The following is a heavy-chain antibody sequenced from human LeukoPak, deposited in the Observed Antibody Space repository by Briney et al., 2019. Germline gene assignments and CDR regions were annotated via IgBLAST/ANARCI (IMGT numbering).Heavy chain of an antibody. Sequence: ASVKVSCKASGYTFTSYDINWVRQATGQGLEWMGWMNPNRGNTGYAQKFQGRVTMTRNTSISTAYMELSSLRSEDTAVYYCARGRLYCSGGSCYYMDVWGKGTTVTVSS. J-gene: IGHJ6*03. V-gene: IGHV1-8*01. CDR2: MNPNRGNT. CDR1: GYTFTSYD. CDR3: ARGRLYCSGGSCYYMDV. D-gene: IGHD2-15*01.